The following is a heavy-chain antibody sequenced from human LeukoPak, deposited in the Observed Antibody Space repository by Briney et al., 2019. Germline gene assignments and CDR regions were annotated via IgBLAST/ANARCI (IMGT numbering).Heavy chain of an antibody. CDR1: GYTFTSYG. V-gene: IGHV1-18*01. CDR2: ISAYNGNT. Sequence: ASVTVSCKASGYTFTSYGISWVRQAPGQGLEWMGWISAYNGNTNYAQKLQGRVTMTTDTSTSTAYMELRSLRSDDTAVYYCARDDIAAAADNWFDPWGQGTLVTVSS. CDR3: ARDDIAAAADNWFDP. D-gene: IGHD6-13*01. J-gene: IGHJ5*02.